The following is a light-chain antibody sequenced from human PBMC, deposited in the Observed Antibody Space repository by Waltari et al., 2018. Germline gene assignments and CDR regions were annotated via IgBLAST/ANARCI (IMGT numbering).Light chain of an antibody. V-gene: IGKV3-15*01. CDR3: QQYGNLPPYT. J-gene: IGKJ2*01. Sequence: EVVLTQSPVTLSVSPGETVTLSCRASQSVASYLAWYQQKSGQAPRLLIYGAPSRATVVPARFSGGGSATEFTLTISGLQSEDFAVYYCQQYGNLPPYTFGQGTQLEIK. CDR2: GAP. CDR1: QSVASY.